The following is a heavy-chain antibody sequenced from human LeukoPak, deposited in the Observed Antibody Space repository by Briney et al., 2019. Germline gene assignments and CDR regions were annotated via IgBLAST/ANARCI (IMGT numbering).Heavy chain of an antibody. Sequence: GGSLRLSCAASGFTFSDYYMSWIRQAPGNGLEWVSYISSSSSYTNYADSVKGRFTISRDNAKNSLYLQMNSLRAEDTAVYYCARRGRSMVRGVITTKYYFDYWGQGTLVTVSS. CDR1: GFTFSDYY. J-gene: IGHJ4*02. D-gene: IGHD3-10*01. CDR2: ISSSSSYT. V-gene: IGHV3-11*06. CDR3: ARRGRSMVRGVITTKYYFDY.